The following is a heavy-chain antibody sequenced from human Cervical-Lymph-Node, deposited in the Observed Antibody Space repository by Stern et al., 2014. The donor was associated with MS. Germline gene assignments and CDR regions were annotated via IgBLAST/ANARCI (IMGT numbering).Heavy chain of an antibody. J-gene: IGHJ4*02. CDR2: ISAYNGNT. CDR1: GYTFTSYG. D-gene: IGHD4-17*01. V-gene: IGHV1-18*04. CDR3: ARDLDYGDYPEHFFY. Sequence: VQLVESGAEVKKPGASVKVSCKASGYTFTSYGISWVRQAPGQGLEWMGWISAYNGNTNYAQKLQGRVTMTTDTSTSTAYMELRSLRSDDTAVYYCARDLDYGDYPEHFFYWGQGTLVTVSS.